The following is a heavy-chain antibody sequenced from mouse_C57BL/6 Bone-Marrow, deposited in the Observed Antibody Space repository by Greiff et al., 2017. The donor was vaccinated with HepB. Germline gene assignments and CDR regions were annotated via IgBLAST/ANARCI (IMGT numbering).Heavy chain of an antibody. CDR1: GYTFTSYW. J-gene: IGHJ1*03. D-gene: IGHD1-1*01. CDR2: IHPNSGST. Sequence: QVQLQQPGAELVKPGASVKLSCKASGYTFTSYWMHWVKQRPGQGLEWIGMIHPNSGSTNYNEKFKSKATLTVDKSSSTAYMQLSSLTSEDSAVYYCASKGFLRYWYFDVWGTGTTVTVSS. CDR3: ASKGFLRYWYFDV. V-gene: IGHV1-64*01.